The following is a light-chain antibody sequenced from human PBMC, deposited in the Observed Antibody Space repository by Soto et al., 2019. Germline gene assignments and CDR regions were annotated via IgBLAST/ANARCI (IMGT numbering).Light chain of an antibody. CDR3: QQRSNWPPWT. J-gene: IGKJ1*01. Sequence: EIVMTQSPATLSVSRGERATLSCRANQAISSNLAWYQQKPGQAPRLLIYDASNRATGIPARFSGSGSGTDFTLTISSLEPEDFAVYYCQQRSNWPPWTFGQGTKVDIK. CDR2: DAS. CDR1: QAISSN. V-gene: IGKV3-11*01.